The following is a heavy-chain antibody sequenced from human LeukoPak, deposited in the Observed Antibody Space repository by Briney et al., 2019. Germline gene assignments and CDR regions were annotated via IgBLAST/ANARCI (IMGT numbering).Heavy chain of an antibody. Sequence: GGSLRLSCAASGFTFSTYWMTWVRQAPGKGLEWVANIKQDGSEKYYADSVKGRFTISRDNSKNTLYLQMNSLRAEDTAVYYCAKDRDYGLDYWGQGTLVTVSS. CDR2: IKQDGSEK. CDR1: GFTFSTYW. J-gene: IGHJ4*02. V-gene: IGHV3-7*01. D-gene: IGHD4-17*01. CDR3: AKDRDYGLDY.